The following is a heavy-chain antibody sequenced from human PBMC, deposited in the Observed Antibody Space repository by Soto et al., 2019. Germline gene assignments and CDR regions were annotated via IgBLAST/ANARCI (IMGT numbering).Heavy chain of an antibody. CDR2: ISGSGGST. CDR1: GFTFSSYA. Sequence: GGSLRLSCAASGFTFSSYAMSWVRQAPEKGLEWVSAISGSGGSTYYADSVKGRFTISRDNSKNTLYLQMNSLRAEDTAVYYCAKPYSYGYLGYFDYWGQGTLVTVSS. CDR3: AKPYSYGYLGYFDY. J-gene: IGHJ4*02. D-gene: IGHD5-18*01. V-gene: IGHV3-23*01.